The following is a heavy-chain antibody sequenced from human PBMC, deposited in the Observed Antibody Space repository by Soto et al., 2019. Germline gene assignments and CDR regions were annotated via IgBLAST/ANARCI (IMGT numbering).Heavy chain of an antibody. Sequence: EVQLVESGGTLVQPGGSLRLSCAASGFTFNTYWMHLVRQAPGKGLVWVTRINSDGTKTTYADSVKGRFTISRDNAKNTVYLQMNSLRAEDTAMYYCATVATNSYNWLDPWGQGTLVTVSS. CDR1: GFTFNTYW. J-gene: IGHJ5*02. CDR3: ATVATNSYNWLDP. V-gene: IGHV3-74*01. D-gene: IGHD5-12*01. CDR2: INSDGTKT.